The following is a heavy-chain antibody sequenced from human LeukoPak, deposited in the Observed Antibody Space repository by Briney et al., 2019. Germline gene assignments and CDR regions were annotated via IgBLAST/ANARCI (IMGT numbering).Heavy chain of an antibody. D-gene: IGHD3-22*01. CDR2: ISSSSSYI. V-gene: IGHV3-21*01. Sequence: PGGSLRLSCAASGFTFSSYSMNWVRQAPGKGLEWVSSISSSSSYIYHADSVKGRFTISRDNAKNSLYLQMNSLRAEDTAVYYCARGTYYYDSSGYYYPPFDYWGQGTLVTVSS. CDR3: ARGTYYYDSSGYYYPPFDY. J-gene: IGHJ4*02. CDR1: GFTFSSYS.